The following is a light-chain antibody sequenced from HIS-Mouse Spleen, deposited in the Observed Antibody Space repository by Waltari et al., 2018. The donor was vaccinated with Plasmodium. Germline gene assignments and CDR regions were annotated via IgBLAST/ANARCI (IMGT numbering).Light chain of an antibody. CDR3: YSTDSSGNHRV. CDR1: AFPKKY. CDR2: EDS. V-gene: IGLV3-10*01. J-gene: IGLJ3*02. Sequence: SYELTPPPSVSLSPGQTARITCSGGAFPKKYAYWYQQKSGQAPVLVSYEDSKRPSGIPERFSGSSSGTMATLTISGAQVEDEADYYCYSTDSSGNHRVFGGGTKLTVL.